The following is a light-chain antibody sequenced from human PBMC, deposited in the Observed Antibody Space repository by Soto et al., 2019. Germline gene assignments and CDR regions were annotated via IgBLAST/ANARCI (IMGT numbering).Light chain of an antibody. J-gene: IGKJ1*01. CDR2: GAS. CDR3: QQNDRSPIT. CDR1: QSVSSSY. V-gene: IGKV3-20*01. Sequence: SACTLTLSPLERATLSCMASQSVSSSYLACYQQTPGQAPRLLIGGASSRAASIPDRISGSGSGTDFTLTISRLEHEDFVVYYYQQNDRSPITFGQGTKVDIK.